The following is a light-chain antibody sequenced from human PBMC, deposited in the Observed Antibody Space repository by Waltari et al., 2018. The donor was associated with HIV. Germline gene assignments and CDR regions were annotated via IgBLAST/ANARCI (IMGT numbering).Light chain of an antibody. V-gene: IGLV2-8*01. CDR2: EVN. J-gene: IGLJ3*02. Sequence: QSALTQPPSASGSPGQSVTISCTGTSSDVGGSKYVSWYQQHPGKAPTLMIYEVNKRPSGVPDRVSGSKSANTASLTVSGLQADDEADYYCNSYAGSNNWVFGGGTKLTVL. CDR1: SSDVGGSKY. CDR3: NSYAGSNNWV.